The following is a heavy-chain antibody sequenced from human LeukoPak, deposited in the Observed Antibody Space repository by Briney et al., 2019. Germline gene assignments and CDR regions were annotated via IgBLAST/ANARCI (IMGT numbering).Heavy chain of an antibody. Sequence: GRSLRLSCAASGFTFSSYAMHWVRQAPGKGLEWVAVISYDGSNKYYADSVKGRFTISRDNSKNTLYLQMNSLRAEDTAVYYCARDLGYSSGPNYWGQGTRVTVSS. CDR2: ISYDGSNK. J-gene: IGHJ4*02. CDR3: ARDLGYSSGPNY. D-gene: IGHD6-19*01. CDR1: GFTFSSYA. V-gene: IGHV3-30*04.